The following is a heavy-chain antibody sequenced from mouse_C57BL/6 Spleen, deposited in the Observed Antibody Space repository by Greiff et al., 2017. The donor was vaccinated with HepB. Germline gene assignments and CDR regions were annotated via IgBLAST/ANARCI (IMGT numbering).Heavy chain of an antibody. J-gene: IGHJ4*01. CDR3: ARERYDYDGAMDY. CDR2: IYPRDGST. CDR1: GYTFTSYD. Sequence: VQLQQSGPELVKPGASVKLSCKASGYTFTSYDINWVKQRPGQGLEWIGWIYPRDGSTKYNEKFKGKATLTVDTSSSTAYMELHSLTSEDSAVYFCARERYDYDGAMDYWGQGTSVTVSS. V-gene: IGHV1-85*01. D-gene: IGHD2-4*01.